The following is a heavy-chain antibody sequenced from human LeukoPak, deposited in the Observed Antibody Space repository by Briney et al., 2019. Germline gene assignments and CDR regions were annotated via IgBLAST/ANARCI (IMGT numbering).Heavy chain of an antibody. CDR3: ARDGRSGTTGLDY. J-gene: IGHJ4*02. CDR1: GFSLSDSAMC. D-gene: IGHD3-10*01. V-gene: IGHV2-70*11. CDR2: IDWDGDK. Sequence: SGPTLVNPTQTLTLTCTFSGFSLSDSAMCVSWFRQPPGKALEWLARIDWDGDKHYSTSLKTRLTISKDTPKNQVVLTMTNMDPVDIATYYCARDGRSGTTGLDYWGQGILVTVSP.